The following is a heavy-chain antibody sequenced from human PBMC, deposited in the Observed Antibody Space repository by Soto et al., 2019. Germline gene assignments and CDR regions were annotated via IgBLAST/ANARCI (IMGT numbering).Heavy chain of an antibody. J-gene: IGHJ6*01. D-gene: IGHD3-10*01. Sequence: VGSLRLSCLASGFTFSDFAMTWVRHVPGRGLEWVASLDGAGGSTYYAESVRGRFSISRDNSQNTLFLQMKRLTVDDTAIYYCAAPRDEYGSGVSWLPYGMELWGQGTTVTVS. CDR1: GFTFSDFA. CDR2: LDGAGGST. V-gene: IGHV3-23*01. CDR3: AAPRDEYGSGVSWLPYGMEL.